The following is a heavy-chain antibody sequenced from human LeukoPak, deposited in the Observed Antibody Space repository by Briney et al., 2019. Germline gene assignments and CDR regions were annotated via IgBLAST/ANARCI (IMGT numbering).Heavy chain of an antibody. Sequence: GGSLRLSCAASGFTFSSYSMNWVRQAPGKGLEWVSSISSSSSYIYYADSVKGRFTISRDNAKNSLYLQMNSLRAEDTAMYYCASHENGYFDFWGQGTLVTVSS. V-gene: IGHV3-21*04. CDR1: GFTFSSYS. J-gene: IGHJ4*02. CDR3: ASHENGYFDF. CDR2: ISSSSSYI.